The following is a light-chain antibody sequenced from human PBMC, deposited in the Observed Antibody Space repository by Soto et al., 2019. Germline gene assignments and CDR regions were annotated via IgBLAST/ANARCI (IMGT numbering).Light chain of an antibody. CDR2: DTS. CDR3: LQDYIYPYT. J-gene: IGKJ2*01. CDR1: QGIRDD. Sequence: AIQMTQSPSSLSASVGDRVTITCRTSQGIRDDLAWYQQKPGQPPKLLIYDTSNSESGVPSRFSGSGSGTDFTLTISSLQPEDFATYYCLQDYIYPYTFGQGTKLEIK. V-gene: IGKV1-6*01.